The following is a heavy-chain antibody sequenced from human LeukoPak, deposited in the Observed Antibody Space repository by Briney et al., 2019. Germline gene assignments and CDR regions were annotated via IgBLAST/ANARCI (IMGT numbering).Heavy chain of an antibody. D-gene: IGHD3-10*01. Sequence: TETLSLTCTVSGGSINSYWSWMRQPAGKGLEWIGRISGSGSTTYNPSLKSRLSISIDTSKNQFSLKLMSVTAADTAVYYCARDSGTTGEVKFDPWGQGTLVTVSS. J-gene: IGHJ5*02. CDR3: ARDSGTTGEVKFDP. CDR1: GGSINSY. V-gene: IGHV4-4*07. CDR2: ISGSGST.